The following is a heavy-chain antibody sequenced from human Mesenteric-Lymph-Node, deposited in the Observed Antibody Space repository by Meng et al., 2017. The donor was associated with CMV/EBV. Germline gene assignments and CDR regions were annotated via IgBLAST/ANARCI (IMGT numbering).Heavy chain of an antibody. J-gene: IGHJ3*02. V-gene: IGHV3-48*03. D-gene: IGHD3-3*01. CDR2: ISASGSGRTK. CDR3: ARWGITIFGDAFDI. Sequence: SLKISCAVSGFTFSSYEMNWVRQAPGKGLEWVSYISASGSGRTKYYADSVKCRFTNSRYNAKNSLFLQMTSLRAEDTAVYYCARWGITIFGDAFDIWGQGTMVTVSS. CDR1: GFTFSSYE.